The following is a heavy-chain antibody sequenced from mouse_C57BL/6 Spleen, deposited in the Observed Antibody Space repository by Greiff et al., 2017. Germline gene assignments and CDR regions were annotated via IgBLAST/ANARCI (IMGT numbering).Heavy chain of an antibody. D-gene: IGHD4-1*01. CDR3: AANSYFDY. Sequence: QVQLKESGPELVKPGASVKISCKASGYAFSSSWMNWVKQRPGTGLEWIGRIYPGDGDTKYNGKFKGKATLTADKSSSTAYMQLSSLTSEDSAVYFCAANSYFDYWGQGTTLTVSS. V-gene: IGHV1-82*01. CDR2: IYPGDGDT. CDR1: GYAFSSSW. J-gene: IGHJ2*01.